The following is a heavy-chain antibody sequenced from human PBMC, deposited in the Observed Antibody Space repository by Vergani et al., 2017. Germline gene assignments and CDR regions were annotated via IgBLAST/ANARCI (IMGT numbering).Heavy chain of an antibody. CDR2: INHSGST. V-gene: IGHV4-34*01. Sequence: QLQLQQWGAGLLKPSETLSLTCAVYGGSFSGYYWSWIRQPPGKGLEWIGEINHSGSTNYNPSLKSRVTISVDTSKNQFSLKLSSVTAADTAVYYCARGPLGIAVAWGQGTLVTVSS. CDR3: ARGPLGIAVA. J-gene: IGHJ4*02. CDR1: GGSFSGYY. D-gene: IGHD6-19*01.